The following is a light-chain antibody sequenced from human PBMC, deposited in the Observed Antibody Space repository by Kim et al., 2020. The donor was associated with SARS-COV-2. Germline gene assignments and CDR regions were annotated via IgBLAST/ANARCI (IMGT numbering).Light chain of an antibody. CDR2: DVS. V-gene: IGLV2-14*03. J-gene: IGLJ3*02. CDR1: SSDVGGYDY. Sequence: QSITISCTGTSSDVGGYDYVSWYQQHPGNAPKLLIHDVSSRPSGVSDRFSGSKAGITASLTISGLQAEDEADYYCSSYTNTNTRVFGGGTKVTVL. CDR3: SSYTNTNTRV.